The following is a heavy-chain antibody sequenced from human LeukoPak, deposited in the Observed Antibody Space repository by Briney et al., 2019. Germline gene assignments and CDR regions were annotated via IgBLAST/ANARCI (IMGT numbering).Heavy chain of an antibody. D-gene: IGHD3-10*01. J-gene: IGHJ4*02. CDR1: GITVSSNY. CDR2: IKQDGSEK. CDR3: ARLGERVFDY. Sequence: GGSLRLSCAASGITVSSNYMSWVRQAPGKGLEWVANIKQDGSEKYYVDSVKGRFTISRDNAKNSLYLQMNSLRAEDTAVYYCARLGERVFDYWGQGTLVTVSS. V-gene: IGHV3-7*01.